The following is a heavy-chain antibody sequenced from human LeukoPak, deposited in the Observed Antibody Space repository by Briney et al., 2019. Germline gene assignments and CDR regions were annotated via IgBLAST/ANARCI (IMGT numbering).Heavy chain of an antibody. CDR2: IHPGDSDT. V-gene: IGHV5-51*01. J-gene: IGHJ6*02. Sequence: GESLKISCKGSGYSFTSDWIAWVRQMPGKGLEWMGIIHPGDSDTRYSPSLQGQVTISADKSISTAYLLLSSLKASDTAIYYCARGYFSSYGMDVWGQGTTVTVSS. CDR1: GYSFTSDW. CDR3: ARGYFSSYGMDV. D-gene: IGHD2/OR15-2a*01.